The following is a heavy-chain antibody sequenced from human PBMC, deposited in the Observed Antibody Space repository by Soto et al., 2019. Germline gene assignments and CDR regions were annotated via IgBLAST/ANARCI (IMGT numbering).Heavy chain of an antibody. CDR1: GDSISSYH. Sequence: SETLSLTCTVPGDSISSYHWGWIRQPPGKGLEWIGFVYYSGGKYYNPSLESRVTMSTDTSRNQVSLKVKSVTAADTAVYYCARALVPSTCCAFDCWGQGTMVTVSS. J-gene: IGHJ3*01. D-gene: IGHD1-26*01. CDR2: VYYSGGK. V-gene: IGHV4-59*01. CDR3: ARALVPSTCCAFDC.